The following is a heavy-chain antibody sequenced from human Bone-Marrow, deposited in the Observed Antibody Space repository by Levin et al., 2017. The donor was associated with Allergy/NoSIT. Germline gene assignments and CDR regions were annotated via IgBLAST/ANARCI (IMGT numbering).Heavy chain of an antibody. J-gene: IGHJ4*02. CDR3: ARDVRGIGNNRAWVGQFGGFDY. CDR2: VFYSGRT. CDR1: GGSMIPYF. Sequence: PSETLSLTCHVSGGSMIPYFWSWIRQPPGRGLEWIGYVFYSGRTHYSSSLKSRVTISIDDSTNQFSLKLNSVTAADTAIYYCARDVRGIGNNRAWVGQFGGFDYWGQGALVTVSS. V-gene: IGHV4-59*01. D-gene: IGHD3-10*01.